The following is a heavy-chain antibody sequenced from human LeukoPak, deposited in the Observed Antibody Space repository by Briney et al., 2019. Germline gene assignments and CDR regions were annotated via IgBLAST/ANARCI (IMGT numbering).Heavy chain of an antibody. CDR1: GFAFNSYA. D-gene: IGHD3-10*01. Sequence: GGSLRLSCAAFGFAFNSYAMQWVRQAPGKGLEWVSGISGSGDDTYYTDSVKGRFTISRDNSNNTMYLQMNNLRSEDTAVYFCVRDYYGSGTYQGNYYYGMDVWGHGTTVTVSS. CDR3: VRDYYGSGTYQGNYYYGMDV. CDR2: ISGSGDDT. V-gene: IGHV3-23*01. J-gene: IGHJ6*02.